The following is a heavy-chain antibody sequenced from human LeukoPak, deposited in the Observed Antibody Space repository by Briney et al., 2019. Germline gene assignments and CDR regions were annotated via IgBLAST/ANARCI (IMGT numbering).Heavy chain of an antibody. D-gene: IGHD1-14*01. CDR2: INPNSGGT. CDR1: GYTFTDYY. Sequence: ASVKVSCKASGYTFTDYYLHCVRQAPGQGLEWMGWINPNSGGTNYAQTFQGRVTMTRDTSITTAYLELSRLRSDDTAVYYCARIGYNHYFDYWGQGTLVTVSS. V-gene: IGHV1-2*02. J-gene: IGHJ4*02. CDR3: ARIGYNHYFDY.